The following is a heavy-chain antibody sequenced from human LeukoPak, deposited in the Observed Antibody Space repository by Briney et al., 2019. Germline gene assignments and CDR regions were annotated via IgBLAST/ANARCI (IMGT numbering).Heavy chain of an antibody. CDR1: GFTFSRYS. V-gene: IGHV3-48*02. J-gene: IGHJ6*02. D-gene: IGHD4-17*01. CDR3: ARRLDDGDLYYYYYGMDV. CDR2: IRNSGSTI. Sequence: PGGCLRLSCAASGFTFSRYSMNWVRPSPGKGMEWISYIRNSGSTIYYADSVKGRFTISRDTARNSLYLQMNSLRDEDAAVYYCARRLDDGDLYYYYYGMDVWGQGTTVTVSS.